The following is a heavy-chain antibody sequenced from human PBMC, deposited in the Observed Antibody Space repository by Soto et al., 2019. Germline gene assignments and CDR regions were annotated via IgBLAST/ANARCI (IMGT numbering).Heavy chain of an antibody. CDR1: GGTFSSYA. CDR2: IIPIFGTA. D-gene: IGHD2-15*01. V-gene: IGHV1-69*01. Sequence: QVQLVQSGAEVKKPGSSVKVSCKASGGTFSSYAISWVRQAPGQGLEWMGGIIPIFGTANYAQKFQGRVTITAYESTSTAYMELSSLRSEDTAVYYCATEKDCRGGSCYSYYGMDVWGQGTTVNVSS. J-gene: IGHJ6*02. CDR3: ATEKDCRGGSCYSYYGMDV.